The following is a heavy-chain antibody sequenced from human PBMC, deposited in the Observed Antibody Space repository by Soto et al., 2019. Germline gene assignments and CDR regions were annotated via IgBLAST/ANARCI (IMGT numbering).Heavy chain of an antibody. D-gene: IGHD2-2*01. J-gene: IGHJ3*02. CDR3: ANAPSTLVNPGDAFDI. CDR2: ISGSGGST. CDR1: GFTFSSYA. V-gene: IGHV3-23*01. Sequence: EVQLLESGGGLVQPGGSLRLSCAASGFTFSSYAMSWVRQAPGKGLEWVSAISGSGGSTYYADSVKGRFTISRDTSKNTLYLQMTSLGAGDTAVYYCANAPSTLVNPGDAFDIWGQGTMVTVSS.